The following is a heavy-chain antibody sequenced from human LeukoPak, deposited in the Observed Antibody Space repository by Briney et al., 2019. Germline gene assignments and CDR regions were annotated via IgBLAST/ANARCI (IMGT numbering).Heavy chain of an antibody. V-gene: IGHV3-23*01. CDR2: ISGSGGST. CDR3: ARDYDSSGYYSGCFDY. Sequence: GGSLRLSCAASGFTFSSYGMHWVRQAPGKGLEWVSAISGSGGSTYYADSVKGRFTISRDISKNTLYLQMNSLRAEDTAVYYCARDYDSSGYYSGCFDYWGQGTLVTVSS. CDR1: GFTFSSYG. J-gene: IGHJ4*02. D-gene: IGHD3-22*01.